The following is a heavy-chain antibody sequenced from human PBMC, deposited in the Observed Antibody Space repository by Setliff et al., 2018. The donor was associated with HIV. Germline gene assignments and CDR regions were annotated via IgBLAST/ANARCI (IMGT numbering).Heavy chain of an antibody. CDR1: GYTFTGHY. D-gene: IGHD3-10*01. J-gene: IGHJ6*02. V-gene: IGHV1-2*02. Sequence: ASVKVSCKASGYTFTGHYLHWVRQAPGQGLEWLGWVNPNSGDAIYAQNFQGRVTMTRDTSINAAYMELRGLRSDDTAVYYCARNFGLSPTGKYYYYYGMDIWGQGTTVTVSS. CDR2: VNPNSGDA. CDR3: ARNFGLSPTGKYYYYYGMDI.